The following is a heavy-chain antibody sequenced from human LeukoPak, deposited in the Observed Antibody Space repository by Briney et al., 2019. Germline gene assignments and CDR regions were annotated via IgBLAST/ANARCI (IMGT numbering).Heavy chain of an antibody. J-gene: IGHJ4*02. CDR2: VSSSSSYT. V-gene: IGHV3-11*06. CDR3: ARVLGLRGNYFDY. D-gene: IGHD5/OR15-5a*01. CDR1: GFTFSDYY. Sequence: GGSLRLSCAASGFTFSDYYMSWIRQAPGKGLEWVSYVSSSSSYTNYADSVKGRFTISRDNAKNSLYLQMNSLRAEDTAVYYCARVLGLRGNYFDYWGQGTLVTVSS.